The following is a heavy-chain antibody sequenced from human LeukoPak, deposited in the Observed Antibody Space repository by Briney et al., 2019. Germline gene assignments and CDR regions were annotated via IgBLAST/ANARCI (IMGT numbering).Heavy chain of an antibody. CDR1: GFTFSSYG. J-gene: IGHJ5*02. CDR2: ISPDGRDK. CDR3: AKDGATTWFGEAT. D-gene: IGHD3-10*01. Sequence: GGSLRLSGAASGFTFSSYGMQWVRQAPGTGLEWVALISPDGRDKYYGDSVKGRFTISRDNSKNTLYLQMNSPRAEDTAVYYCAKDGATTWFGEATWGQGTPVTVSS. V-gene: IGHV3-30*18.